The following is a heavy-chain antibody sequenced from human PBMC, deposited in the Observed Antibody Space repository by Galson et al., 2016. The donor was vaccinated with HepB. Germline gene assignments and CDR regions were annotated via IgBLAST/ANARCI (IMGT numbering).Heavy chain of an antibody. CDR3: ARGHKASIAARWYYYYGVDV. CDR2: ISRTSSYR. CDR1: GFTFSSYS. V-gene: IGHV3-21*01. D-gene: IGHD6-6*01. Sequence: SLRLSCAASGFTFSSYSMNWVRQAPGKGLEWVSSISRTSSYRSYADSVKGRFTISRDNAKNSLYLQMNSLRAEDTAVYYCARGHKASIAARWYYYYGVDVWGHGTTVTVSS. J-gene: IGHJ6*02.